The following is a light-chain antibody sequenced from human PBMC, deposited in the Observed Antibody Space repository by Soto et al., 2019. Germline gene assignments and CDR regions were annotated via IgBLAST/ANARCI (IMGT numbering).Light chain of an antibody. CDR3: SSYAGSNNVV. CDR1: SSDVGGYNY. J-gene: IGLJ2*01. V-gene: IGLV2-8*01. CDR2: EVS. Sequence: QSALTQPPCASGSHGQSVTISCTGTSSDVGGYNYVSWYQQHPGKAPKLMIYEVSKRPSGVPDRFSGSKSGNTASLTVSGLQAEDEADYYCSSYAGSNNVVFGGGTKLTAL.